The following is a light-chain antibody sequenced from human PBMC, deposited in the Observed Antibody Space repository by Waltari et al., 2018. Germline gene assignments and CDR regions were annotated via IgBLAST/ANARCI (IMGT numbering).Light chain of an antibody. CDR2: AAS. CDR3: QQLNSYLRT. J-gene: IGKJ4*01. CDR1: QAISSY. Sequence: IQFTQSPSSLSASVGDRVTITCRARQAISSYLAWYQQKPGKAPKTLIYAASTFQSGVPSRFSGSGSGTDFTLTISILQHDDVATYYCQQLNSYLRTFGGGTKVEIK. V-gene: IGKV1-9*01.